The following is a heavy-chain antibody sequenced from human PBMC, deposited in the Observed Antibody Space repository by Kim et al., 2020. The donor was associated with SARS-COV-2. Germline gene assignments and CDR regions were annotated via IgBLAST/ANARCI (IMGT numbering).Heavy chain of an antibody. J-gene: IGHJ6*03. CDR2: IKQDGSEK. V-gene: IGHV3-7*01. Sequence: GGSLRLSCAASGFTFSSYWMSWVRQAPGKGLEWVANIKQDGSEKYYVDSVKGRFTISRDNAKNSLYLQMNSLRAEDTAVYYCARALRYFDWLGYYYYMDVWGKGTTVTVSS. D-gene: IGHD3-9*01. CDR1: GFTFSSYW. CDR3: ARALRYFDWLGYYYYMDV.